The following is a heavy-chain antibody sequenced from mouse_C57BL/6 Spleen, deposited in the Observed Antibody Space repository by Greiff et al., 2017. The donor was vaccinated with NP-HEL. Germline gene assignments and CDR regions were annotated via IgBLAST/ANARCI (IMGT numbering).Heavy chain of an antibody. CDR3: ARGLTGRGAWFAY. D-gene: IGHD4-1*01. Sequence: EVKLQESGPELVKPGASVKISCKASGYSFTDYNMNWVKQSNGKSLEWIGVINPNYGTTSYNQKFKGKATLTVDQSSSTAYMQLNSLTSEDSAVYYCARGLTGRGAWFAYWGQGTLVTVSA. J-gene: IGHJ3*01. CDR2: INPNYGTT. CDR1: GYSFTDYN. V-gene: IGHV1-39*01.